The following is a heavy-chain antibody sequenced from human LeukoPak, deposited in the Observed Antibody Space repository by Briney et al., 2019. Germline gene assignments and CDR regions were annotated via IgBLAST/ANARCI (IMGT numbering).Heavy chain of an antibody. CDR2: IKHGGSEK. CDR1: GFTLNSHW. Sequence: GGSLRLSCVVSGFTLNSHWMNWVRHAPGKGLEWVATIKHGGSEKFYVDSVKGRFTISGDDAKNSLFLQMNSLRAEDTAVYYCARTNFFAYWGQGTLVTVSS. V-gene: IGHV3-7*01. CDR3: ARTNFFAY. J-gene: IGHJ4*02.